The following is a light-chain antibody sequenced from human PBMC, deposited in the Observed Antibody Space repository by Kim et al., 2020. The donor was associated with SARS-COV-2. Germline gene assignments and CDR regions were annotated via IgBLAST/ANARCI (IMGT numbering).Light chain of an antibody. CDR1: QSINKW. J-gene: IGKJ1*01. CDR3: QQYTSPPWT. V-gene: IGKV1-5*03. Sequence: ESVEDRVTITDRASQSINKWLAWYQQRPGKAPKLLIYKTSTLQTGVTSRFSGSGSGTEFTLTISSLQPDDFATYYCQQYTSPPWTFGQGTKVDIK. CDR2: KTS.